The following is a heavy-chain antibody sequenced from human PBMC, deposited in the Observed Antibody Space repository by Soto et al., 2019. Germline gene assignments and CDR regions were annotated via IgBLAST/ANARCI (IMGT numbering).Heavy chain of an antibody. CDR1: GFTFSSYA. CDR3: AKDRYNWNDGSYFDY. V-gene: IGHV3-23*01. D-gene: IGHD1-1*01. CDR2: FSGSGGST. J-gene: IGHJ4*02. Sequence: EVQLLESGGGLVQPGGSLRLSCAASGFTFSSYAMSWVRQAPGRGVEWVSAFSGSGGSTYYADSVKGRFTISRDNSKNTLYLQMNSLRAEDTAVYYCAKDRYNWNDGSYFDYWGQGTLVTVSS.